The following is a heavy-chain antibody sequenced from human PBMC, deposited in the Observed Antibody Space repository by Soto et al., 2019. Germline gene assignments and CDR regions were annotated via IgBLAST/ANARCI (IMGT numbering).Heavy chain of an antibody. Sequence: GGSLRLSCAASGFTFSSYVMTWVRQAPGKGLEWVSGISGSSVMTYYADSVKGRLTISRDNSKNTLYLQMNSLRAEDTAVYYCAKSLYDSSGYQPLGFWGQGALVTVSS. D-gene: IGHD3-22*01. CDR1: GFTFSSYV. CDR3: AKSLYDSSGYQPLGF. V-gene: IGHV3-23*01. J-gene: IGHJ4*02. CDR2: ISGSSVMT.